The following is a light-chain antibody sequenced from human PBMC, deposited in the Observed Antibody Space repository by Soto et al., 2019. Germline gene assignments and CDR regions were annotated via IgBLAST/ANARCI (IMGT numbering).Light chain of an antibody. CDR1: SSDVGGYNY. CDR2: EVT. Sequence: QSALTQPPSASGSPGQSVTISCTGTSSDVGGYNYVSWYQQHPGKAPKLMIYEVTKRPSGVPDRFSGSKSGNTASLTVSGLQAEDEADYYCSSYAVPTNVVFGGGTKLTVL. V-gene: IGLV2-8*01. CDR3: SSYAVPTNVV. J-gene: IGLJ2*01.